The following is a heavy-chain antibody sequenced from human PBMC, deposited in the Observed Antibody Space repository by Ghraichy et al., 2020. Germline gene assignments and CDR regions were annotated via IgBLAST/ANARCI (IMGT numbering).Heavy chain of an antibody. D-gene: IGHD3-3*02. V-gene: IGHV3-23*01. CDR1: GFTFSSYA. J-gene: IGHJ4*02. Sequence: LSLTCAASGFTFSSYAMSWVRQAPGKGLEWVSAISGSGGSTYYADSVKGRFTISRDNSKNTLYLQMNSLRAEDTAVYYCAKGSFGVVIIAYFDYWGQGTLVTVSS. CDR2: ISGSGGST. CDR3: AKGSFGVVIIAYFDY.